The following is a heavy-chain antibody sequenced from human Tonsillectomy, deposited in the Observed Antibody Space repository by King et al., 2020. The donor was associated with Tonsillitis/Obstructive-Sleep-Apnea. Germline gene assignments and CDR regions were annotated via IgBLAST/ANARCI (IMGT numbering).Heavy chain of an antibody. D-gene: IGHD1-1*01. CDR3: AKDRTGTIDY. CDR1: GFTFSSYG. J-gene: IGHJ4*02. CDR2: ISYDGSKK. V-gene: IGHV3-30*18. Sequence: VQLVESGGGVVQPGRSLRLSCAASGFTFSSYGMHLVRQAPGKGLEWVAVISYDGSKKYYSDSVKGRFTISRDNSKNTLYLQMNSLRAEDTAVYYCAKDRTGTIDYWGQGTLVTVSS.